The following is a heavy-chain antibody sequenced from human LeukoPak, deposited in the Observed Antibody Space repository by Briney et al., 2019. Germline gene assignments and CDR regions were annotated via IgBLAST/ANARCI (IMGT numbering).Heavy chain of an antibody. J-gene: IGHJ4*02. CDR2: ISGSGGSR. D-gene: IGHD3-3*02. CDR3: PKEPEPFLEWHFDN. V-gene: IGHV3-23*01. Sequence: PGGSLRLSCVGSRFPLRKYAMSWVRQAPGKGLEWVSGISGSGGSRYYADSVRGRFTISRDNSKDTLCLQMSSLRADDTANYYLPKEPEPFLEWHFDNWGQGTLVSVSS. CDR1: RFPLRKYA.